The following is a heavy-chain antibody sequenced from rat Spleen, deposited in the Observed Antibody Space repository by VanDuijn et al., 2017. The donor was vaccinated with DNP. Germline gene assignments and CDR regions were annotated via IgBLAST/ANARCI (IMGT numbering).Heavy chain of an antibody. Sequence: EVQLVESGGGLVQPGRSLKLSCAASGLTFSDYAMAWVRQAPTKGLEWVASISYDGGSTYYRDSVKGRFTISRDNAKSSLYLQMDSLRSEDTATYYCTTGAYWGQGTLVTVSS. CDR2: ISYDGGST. CDR3: TTGAY. CDR1: GLTFSDYA. V-gene: IGHV5-20*01. J-gene: IGHJ3*01.